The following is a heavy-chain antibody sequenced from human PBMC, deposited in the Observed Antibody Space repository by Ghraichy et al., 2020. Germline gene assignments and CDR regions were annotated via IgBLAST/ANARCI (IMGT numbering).Heavy chain of an antibody. CDR1: GFTFSSYG. J-gene: IGHJ4*02. CDR3: AKGTESSGWYAISDY. Sequence: GGSLRLSCAASGFTFSSYGMHWVRQAPGKGLEWVSFIRYDGSNKYYADSVKGRFTISRDNSKNTLYLQMNSLRAEDTAVYYCAKGTESSGWYAISDYWGQGTLVTVSS. D-gene: IGHD6-19*01. V-gene: IGHV3-30*02. CDR2: IRYDGSNK.